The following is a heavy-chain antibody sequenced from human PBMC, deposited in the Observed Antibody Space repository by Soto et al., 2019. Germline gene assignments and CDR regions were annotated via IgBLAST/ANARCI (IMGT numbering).Heavy chain of an antibody. Sequence: GASVKVSCKSSGYSFTQYAIHWVRQAPGLSLDWLGWIHPANGNTKYSQKFQGRVTFTRDTSATTAYMELSSLRSEDAGLYYCARDKITTGGHLLQFGMDVWGQGPTVTVSS. D-gene: IGHD3-22*01. CDR2: IHPANGNT. CDR1: GYSFTQYA. V-gene: IGHV1-3*01. J-gene: IGHJ6*02. CDR3: ARDKITTGGHLLQFGMDV.